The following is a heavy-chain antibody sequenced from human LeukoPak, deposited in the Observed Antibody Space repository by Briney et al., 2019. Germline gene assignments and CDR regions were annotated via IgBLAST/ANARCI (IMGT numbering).Heavy chain of an antibody. Sequence: GASVKVSCKASGYTFTDYALPWVRQVPGQRLEWMGWINAGNGNTKYSQNFQGRVTITRDTSASTAYMELSSQRSEDTAVYYCARRLGYCSGGSCGTGGWFDPWGQGTLVTVSS. J-gene: IGHJ5*02. CDR1: GYTFTDYA. D-gene: IGHD2-15*01. CDR2: INAGNGNT. CDR3: ARRLGYCSGGSCGTGGWFDP. V-gene: IGHV1-3*01.